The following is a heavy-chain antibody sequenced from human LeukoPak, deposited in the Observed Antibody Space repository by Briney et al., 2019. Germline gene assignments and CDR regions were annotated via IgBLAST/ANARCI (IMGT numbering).Heavy chain of an antibody. CDR3: AREPSSAYSNYDY. Sequence: GGSLRLSCTASGFTFSNAWMSWVRQAPGKGLEWVGRIKSKTDGGTTDYAAPVKGRFTISRDDSKNTLYLQMNSLRAEDTAVYYCAREPSSAYSNYDYWGQGTLVTVSS. D-gene: IGHD4-11*01. V-gene: IGHV3-15*01. J-gene: IGHJ4*02. CDR1: GFTFSNAW. CDR2: IKSKTDGGTT.